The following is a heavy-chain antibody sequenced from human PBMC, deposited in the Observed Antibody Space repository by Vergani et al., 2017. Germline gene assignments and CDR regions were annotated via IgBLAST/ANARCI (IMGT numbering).Heavy chain of an antibody. J-gene: IGHJ4*02. CDR1: EFTFSNSA. V-gene: IGHV3-23*01. CDR2: ISGSGVSA. CDR3: AKQYFVSGNYLFDY. Sequence: EVKLLESGGGLVQPGGSLSLTCAASEFTFSNSAMNWVRQAPGKGLEWVSGISGSGVSAYYTDSVKGRFTISRDNSKNMLFLQMNNLRTEDTVIYYCAKQYFVSGNYLFDYWGKGTLVTVSS. D-gene: IGHD3-10*01.